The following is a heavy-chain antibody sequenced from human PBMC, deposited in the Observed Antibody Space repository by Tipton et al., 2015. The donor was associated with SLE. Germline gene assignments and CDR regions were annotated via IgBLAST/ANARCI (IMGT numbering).Heavy chain of an antibody. CDR2: ISSSSTYI. V-gene: IGHV3-21*01. CDR3: AKEIIAAAGTTPGPPSFDY. CDR1: GFTFSSYS. D-gene: IGHD6-13*01. J-gene: IGHJ4*02. Sequence: LSLTCAASGFTFSSYSMSWVRQAPGKGLEWVSSISSSSTYIYYADSVKGRFTISRDNSKNTLYLQMNSLRAEDTAVYYCAKEIIAAAGTTPGPPSFDYWGQGTLVTVSS.